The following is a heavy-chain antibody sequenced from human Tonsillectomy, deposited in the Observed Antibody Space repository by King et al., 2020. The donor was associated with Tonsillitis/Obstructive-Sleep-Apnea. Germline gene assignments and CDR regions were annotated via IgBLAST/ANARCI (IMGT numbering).Heavy chain of an antibody. D-gene: IGHD5-18*01. Sequence: VQLQQWGAGLLKPSETLSLTCAVYGGSFSGYYWSWIRQPPGKGLEWIGEINHSGSTNYNPSLKSRVTISVDTSKNQFSLKLSSVTAADTAVYYCARPYLRGYCYGAFDYWGQGTLVTVSS. CDR2: INHSGST. CDR3: ARPYLRGYCYGAFDY. V-gene: IGHV4-34*01. J-gene: IGHJ4*02. CDR1: GGSFSGYY.